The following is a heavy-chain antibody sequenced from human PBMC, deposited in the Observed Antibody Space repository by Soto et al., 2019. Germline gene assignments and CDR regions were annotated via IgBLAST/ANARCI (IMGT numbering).Heavy chain of an antibody. J-gene: IGHJ4*02. CDR2: ISGNGGRT. V-gene: IGHV3-23*01. CDR3: AKVGGAEWLLPFDF. Sequence: EVQLLESGGGLVQPGGSLRLSCATSGFTFRNYAMSWVRQAPGKGLEWVSTISGNGGRTNDADSVRGRFTISRDNSRNTLYLQMYSLGAEDTAVYYCAKVGGAEWLLPFDFWGRGTLVSVSS. CDR1: GFTFRNYA. D-gene: IGHD3-16*01.